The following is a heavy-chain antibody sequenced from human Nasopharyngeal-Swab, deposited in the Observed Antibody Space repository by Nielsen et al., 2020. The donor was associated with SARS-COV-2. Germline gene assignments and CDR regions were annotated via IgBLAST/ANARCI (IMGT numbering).Heavy chain of an antibody. J-gene: IGHJ6*03. CDR1: GYTFTSYG. V-gene: IGHV1-18*01. CDR2: ISAYNGNT. D-gene: IGHD1-7*01. CDR3: ARGTGTTRFAYYYYMDV. Sequence: ASVQVSCKASGYTFTSYGISWVRQAPGQGLEWMGWISAYNGNTNYAQKLQGRVTMTTDTSTSTAYMELRSLRSDDTAVYYCARGTGTTRFAYYYYMDVWGKGTTVTVSS.